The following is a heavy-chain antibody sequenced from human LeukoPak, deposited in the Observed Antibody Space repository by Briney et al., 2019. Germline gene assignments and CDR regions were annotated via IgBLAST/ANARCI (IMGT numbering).Heavy chain of an antibody. CDR1: GFTFSSYE. CDR2: ISSSGSTI. V-gene: IGHV3-48*03. D-gene: IGHD4-17*01. CDR3: AKRVSDYGHFDY. J-gene: IGHJ4*02. Sequence: EGSLRLSCAASGFTFSSYEMNWVRQAPGKGLEWVSYISSSGSTIYYADSVRGRFTISRDNSKNTLYLQMTFLRAEDTAVYYCAKRVSDYGHFDYWGQGTLVTVSS.